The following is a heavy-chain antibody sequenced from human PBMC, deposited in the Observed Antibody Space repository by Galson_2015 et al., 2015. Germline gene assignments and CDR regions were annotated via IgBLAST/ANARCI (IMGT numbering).Heavy chain of an antibody. D-gene: IGHD2-15*01. J-gene: IGHJ4*02. CDR3: ASDFAVVAANYYFDY. V-gene: IGHV3-30-3*01. Sequence: SLRLSCAASGFTFSSYAMHWVRQAPGKGLEWVAVISYDGSNKYYTDSVKGRFTISRDNSKNTLYLQMNSLRAEDMAVYYCASDFAVVAANYYFDYWGQGTLVTVSS. CDR1: GFTFSSYA. CDR2: ISYDGSNK.